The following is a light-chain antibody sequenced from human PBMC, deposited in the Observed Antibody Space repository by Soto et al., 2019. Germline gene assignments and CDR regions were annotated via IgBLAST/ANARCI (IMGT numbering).Light chain of an antibody. J-gene: IGKJ4*01. CDR3: QQYDNLPLT. CDR1: HDIRNY. Sequence: DIQMTQSPSSLSASVGDRVTITCQASHDIRNYLNWYQQEPGQAPNLLIHDASRLQAGVPSRFSGSGSGTDFILTITSLQPDDIATYYCQQYDNLPLTFGGGTKVDIK. CDR2: DAS. V-gene: IGKV1-33*01.